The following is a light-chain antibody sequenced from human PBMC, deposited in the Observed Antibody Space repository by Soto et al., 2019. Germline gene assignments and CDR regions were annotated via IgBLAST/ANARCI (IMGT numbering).Light chain of an antibody. Sequence: DFQMTQSPSSLSASVGDRVTITCRATQAIKNFLNWYQQKPGRAPKLLISDASTLQRGVPSRFSGSGSGTHVTFVISSLQPEDVGTYYCQQSDNLPLTFGQGTRLDIK. CDR2: DAS. J-gene: IGKJ5*01. CDR1: QAIKNF. CDR3: QQSDNLPLT. V-gene: IGKV1-33*01.